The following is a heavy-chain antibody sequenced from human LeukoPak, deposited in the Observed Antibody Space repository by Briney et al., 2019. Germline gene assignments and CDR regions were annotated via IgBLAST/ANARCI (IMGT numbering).Heavy chain of an antibody. Sequence: GGSLRLSCAASGFTFSSYAMSWVRQAPGKGLEWVSTISSSGSGTYYADSVKGRFTISRDNSNNALYLQMNSPRAEDTAVYFCSKGGSSWSRWDYWGQGTLVTVSS. CDR2: ISSSGSGT. CDR1: GFTFSSYA. CDR3: SKGGSSWSRWDY. J-gene: IGHJ4*02. V-gene: IGHV3-23*01. D-gene: IGHD6-13*01.